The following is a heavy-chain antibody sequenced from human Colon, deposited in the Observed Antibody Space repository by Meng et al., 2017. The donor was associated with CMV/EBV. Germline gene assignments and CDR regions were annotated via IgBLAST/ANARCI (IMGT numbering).Heavy chain of an antibody. J-gene: IGHJ4*02. D-gene: IGHD3-3*01. CDR2: VSYDGTNE. CDR3: ARDSLGGYDFWSGADY. V-gene: IGHV3-30-3*01. CDR1: GFTFSSHA. Sequence: GESLKISCVASGFTFSSHASHWVRQAPGKGPEWVAVVSYDGTNEHYADSVKGRFTISRDNSKNTQYLQMSSLRVDDTAIYYCARDSLGGYDFWSGADYWGQGTLVTVSS.